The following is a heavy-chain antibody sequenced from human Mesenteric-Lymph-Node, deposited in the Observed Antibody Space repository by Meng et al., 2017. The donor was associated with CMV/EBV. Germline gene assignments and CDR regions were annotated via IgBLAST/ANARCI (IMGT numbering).Heavy chain of an antibody. V-gene: IGHV1-2*02. CDR1: GYTFTGYY. CDR3: AGGHDSSGYLGY. Sequence: ASVKVSCKASGYTFTGYYMHWVRQAPGQGLEWMGWINPDSGGTNYAQKFQGRVTMTRDTSISTAYMELSRLRSDDTAVYYCAGGHDSSGYLGYWGQGTLVTVSS. J-gene: IGHJ4*02. CDR2: INPDSGGT. D-gene: IGHD3-22*01.